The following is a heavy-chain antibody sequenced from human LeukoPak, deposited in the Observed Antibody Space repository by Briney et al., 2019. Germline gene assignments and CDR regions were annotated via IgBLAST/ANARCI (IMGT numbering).Heavy chain of an antibody. Sequence: GGSLRLSCAASGFTASSNYMSWVRQAPGKGLEWVSVIYSGGSTYYADSVKGRFTISRDNSKNTLYLQMNSLRAEDTAVYYCARDPCSSTSCYGDYWGQGTLVTVSS. V-gene: IGHV3-66*01. CDR3: ARDPCSSTSCYGDY. D-gene: IGHD2-2*01. CDR1: GFTASSNY. CDR2: IYSGGST. J-gene: IGHJ4*02.